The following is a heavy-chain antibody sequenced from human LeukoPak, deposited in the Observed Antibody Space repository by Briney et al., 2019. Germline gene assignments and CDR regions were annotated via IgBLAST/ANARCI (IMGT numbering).Heavy chain of an antibody. Sequence: GGSLRLSCAASGFTFSDYYMSWIRQAPGKGLECISYIGSSGSTIYDADFVKGRFTISRDNAKNSLYLQMNSLRAEDTAVYYCARARGSYSFDYWGQGALVTVSS. CDR2: IGSSGSTI. V-gene: IGHV3-11*01. D-gene: IGHD1-26*01. CDR3: ARARGSYSFDY. J-gene: IGHJ4*02. CDR1: GFTFSDYY.